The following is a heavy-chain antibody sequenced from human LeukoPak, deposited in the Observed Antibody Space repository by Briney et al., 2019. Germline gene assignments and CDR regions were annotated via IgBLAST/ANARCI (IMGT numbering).Heavy chain of an antibody. Sequence: GGSLRLSCVASGFTFSSFALDWVRQAPGRGLEWISVVSRTGSTKYYADSVKGRFTVSRDNAKNTLYLQMDSLRAEDTAVYYCTTGIGNYYYYWGQGTLVTVAS. J-gene: IGHJ4*02. V-gene: IGHV3-23*01. D-gene: IGHD1-14*01. CDR1: GFTFSSFA. CDR3: TTGIGNYYYY. CDR2: VSRTGSTK.